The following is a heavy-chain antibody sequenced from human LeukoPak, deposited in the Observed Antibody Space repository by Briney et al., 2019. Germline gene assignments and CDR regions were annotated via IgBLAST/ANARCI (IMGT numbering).Heavy chain of an antibody. J-gene: IGHJ4*02. Sequence: GGSLRLSCAASGFTFDDYAMHWVRQAPGKGLEWVSFISWDGGSTYYADSVKGRFTISRDNSKNTLYLQMNSLRVDDTAVYYCASHELGSSWYYFDYWGQGTLVTVSS. CDR3: ASHELGSSWYYFDY. CDR1: GFTFDDYA. V-gene: IGHV3-43D*03. D-gene: IGHD6-13*01. CDR2: ISWDGGST.